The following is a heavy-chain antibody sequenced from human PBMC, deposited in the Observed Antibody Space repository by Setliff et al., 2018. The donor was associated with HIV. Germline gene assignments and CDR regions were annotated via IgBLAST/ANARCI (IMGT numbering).Heavy chain of an antibody. CDR2: INPRGGST. CDR3: ALDYGDNNWFDP. V-gene: IGHV1-46*01. Sequence: GASVKVSCKASGYTFTSYFMHWVRQAPGQGLEWMGIINPRGGSTTYALKFRGRVTMTRDTSTTTVYMELSSLRSEDTAVYYCALDYGDNNWFDPWGQGTLVTVSS. D-gene: IGHD4-17*01. J-gene: IGHJ5*02. CDR1: GYTFTSYF.